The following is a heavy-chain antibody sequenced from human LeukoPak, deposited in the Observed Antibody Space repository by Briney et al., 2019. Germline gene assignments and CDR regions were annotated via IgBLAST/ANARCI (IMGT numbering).Heavy chain of an antibody. CDR2: IRYDGSNK. CDR3: AKDRRYSQDY. CDR1: GFTLSSYG. D-gene: IGHD2-15*01. J-gene: IGHJ4*02. Sequence: GGSLRLSCTASGFTLSSYGMHWVRQAPGKGLEWVAFIRYDGSNKNYADSANGRFTISRDNSKNTLYLQMNSLRAEDTAVYYCAKDRRYSQDYWGQGTLVTVSS. V-gene: IGHV3-30*02.